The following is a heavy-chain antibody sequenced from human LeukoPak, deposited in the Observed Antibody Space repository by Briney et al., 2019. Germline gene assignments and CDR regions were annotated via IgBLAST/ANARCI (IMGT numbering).Heavy chain of an antibody. CDR3: ARDLRGGSSSWLPFWTL. V-gene: IGHV1-18*01. CDR1: GYIFTSYG. CDR2: ISAYNGNT. D-gene: IGHD6-13*01. Sequence: ASVKVSCKASGYIFTSYGISWVRQAPGQGLEWMGGISAYNGNTNYAQKLQGRVTMTTDTSTSTAYMELRSLGSDDTAVYYCARDLRGGSSSWLPFWTLWGQGTLVTVSS. J-gene: IGHJ4*02.